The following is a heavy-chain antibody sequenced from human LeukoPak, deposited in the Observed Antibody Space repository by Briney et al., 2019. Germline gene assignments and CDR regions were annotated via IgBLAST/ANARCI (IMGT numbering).Heavy chain of an antibody. CDR1: GGTFSSYA. V-gene: IGHV1-69*05. CDR3: ARRPAYCGGDCYSVGFDY. J-gene: IGHJ4*02. CDR2: IIPIFGTA. Sequence: SVKVSCKASGGTFSSYAISWVRQAPGQGLEWMGGIIPIFGTANYAQKFQGRVTITTDESASTAYMELSSLRSEDTAVYYCARRPAYCGGDCYSVGFDYWGQGTLVTVSS. D-gene: IGHD2-21*02.